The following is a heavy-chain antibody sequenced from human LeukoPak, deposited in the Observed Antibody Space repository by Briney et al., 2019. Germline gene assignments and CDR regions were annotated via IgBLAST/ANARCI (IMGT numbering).Heavy chain of an antibody. V-gene: IGHV4-30-2*01. Sequence: SETLSLTCAVSGGSISSGGYSWSWIRQPPGEGLEWIGYIYHSGSTYYNPSLKSRVTISVDRSKNQFSLKLSSVTAADTAVYYCARVTLRRVVAATHHCFDPWGQGTLVTVSS. D-gene: IGHD2-15*01. CDR3: ARVTLRRVVAATHHCFDP. CDR1: GGSISSGGYS. J-gene: IGHJ5*02. CDR2: IYHSGST.